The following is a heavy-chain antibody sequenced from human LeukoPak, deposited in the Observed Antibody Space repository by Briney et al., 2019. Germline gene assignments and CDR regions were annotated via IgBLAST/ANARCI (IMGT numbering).Heavy chain of an antibody. CDR2: IIPIFGTA. Sequence: ASVKVSCKASGGTFSSYAISWVRQAPGQGLEWMGRIIPIFGTANYAQKFQGRVTITTDESTSTAYMELSSLRSEDTAVYYCARDSQDGGYSFDYWGQGTLVTVPS. V-gene: IGHV1-69*05. CDR1: GGTFSSYA. J-gene: IGHJ4*02. D-gene: IGHD3-22*01. CDR3: ARDSQDGGYSFDY.